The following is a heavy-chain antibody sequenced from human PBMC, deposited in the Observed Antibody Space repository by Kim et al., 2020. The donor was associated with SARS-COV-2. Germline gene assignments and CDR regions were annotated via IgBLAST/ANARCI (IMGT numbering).Heavy chain of an antibody. CDR3: ARDRARTVGVRGRYFDY. J-gene: IGHJ4*03. Sequence: GGSLRLSCEGSGFTFSTNYMSWVRQAPGKGLEWVANIKYDGSDIDYVDSVKGRFTISRDNAKNSLFLQMNSLRVEDTAIYFCARDRARTVGVRGRYFDY. CDR1: GFTFSTNY. D-gene: IGHD3-10*02. CDR2: IKYDGSDI. V-gene: IGHV3-7*01.